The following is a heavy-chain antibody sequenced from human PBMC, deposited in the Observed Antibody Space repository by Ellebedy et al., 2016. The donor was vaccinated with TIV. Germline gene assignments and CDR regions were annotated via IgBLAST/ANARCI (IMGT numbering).Heavy chain of an antibody. D-gene: IGHD3-22*01. V-gene: IGHV3-7*03. CDR3: AGEGLASSGYWFDY. CDR2: INEDGTKK. Sequence: GGSLRLSXAASGFTLKYYWMSWVRQAPGKGLEWAANINEDGTKKYYVDSVKGRFSISRDNAKNSVYLQMNSLRVEDTAVYYCAGEGLASSGYWFDYWGQGTLVTVSS. CDR1: GFTLKYYW. J-gene: IGHJ4*02.